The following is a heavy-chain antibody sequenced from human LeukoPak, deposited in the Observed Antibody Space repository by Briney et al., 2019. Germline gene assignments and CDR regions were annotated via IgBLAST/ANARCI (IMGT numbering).Heavy chain of an antibody. J-gene: IGHJ4*02. V-gene: IGHV4-59*01. Sequence: SETLSLTCTVSGGPIGNYYWTWIRQPPGKGLEWIGFIYYTGATNYNPSLKSRVTISLETSKNQFSLEVTSVTAADTAMYYCARAGNSYATGYYFDFWGQGTLVTVSS. D-gene: IGHD3-16*01. CDR2: IYYTGAT. CDR3: ARAGNSYATGYYFDF. CDR1: GGPIGNYY.